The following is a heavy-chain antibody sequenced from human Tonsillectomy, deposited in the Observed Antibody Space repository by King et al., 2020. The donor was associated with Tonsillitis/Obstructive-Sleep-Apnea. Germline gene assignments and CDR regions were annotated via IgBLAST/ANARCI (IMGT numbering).Heavy chain of an antibody. Sequence: QLQESGPGLVKPSETLSLTCTVSGGSISSSSYYWGWIRQPPGKGLEWIGSIYYSGSTYYNPPLKSRVTISVDTSKNQFSLKLSSVTATDTAVYCCARLRYFDWLPFFDYWGQGTLVTVSS. V-gene: IGHV4-39*01. J-gene: IGHJ4*02. CDR1: GGSISSSSYY. CDR2: IYYSGST. D-gene: IGHD3-9*01. CDR3: ARLRYFDWLPFFDY.